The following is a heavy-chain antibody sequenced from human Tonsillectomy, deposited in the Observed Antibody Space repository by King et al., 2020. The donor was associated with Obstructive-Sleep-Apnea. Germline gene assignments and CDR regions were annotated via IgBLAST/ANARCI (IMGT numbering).Heavy chain of an antibody. D-gene: IGHD2-2*01. CDR2: VSGGGTST. V-gene: IGHV3-23*04. CDR1: GFTFSNYA. CDR3: AKGETSAWYRHFDL. J-gene: IGHJ2*01. Sequence: VQLVESGGGLVQPGGSLRLSCAASGFTFSNYAMGWVRQAPEKGLEWVSSVSGGGTSTYYADSVKGRFTISRDNSKNILYLQMNSLRADDTAAYCCAKGETSAWYRHFDLWGRGTLVTVSS.